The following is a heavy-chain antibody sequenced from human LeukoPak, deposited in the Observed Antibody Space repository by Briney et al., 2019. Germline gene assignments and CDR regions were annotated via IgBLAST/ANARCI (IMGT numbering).Heavy chain of an antibody. V-gene: IGHV3-64*01. Sequence: PGGSLRLSCAASGFTFSSYAMHWVRQAPGKGLEYVSAISSNGGSTYYANSVKGRFTISRDNSKNTLYLQMGSLRAEDMAVYCCARDRWACSSNSCYDFYYWGQGTPVTVSS. CDR1: GFTFSSYA. CDR2: ISSNGGST. D-gene: IGHD2-2*01. CDR3: ARDRWACSSNSCYDFYY. J-gene: IGHJ4*02.